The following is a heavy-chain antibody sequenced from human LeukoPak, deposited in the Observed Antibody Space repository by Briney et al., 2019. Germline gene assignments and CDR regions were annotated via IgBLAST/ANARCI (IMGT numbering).Heavy chain of an antibody. D-gene: IGHD3-22*01. CDR1: GFTFSSYS. CDR2: ISSSSSYI. CDR3: ARDGGDYYYDSEGTFDY. V-gene: IGHV3-21*01. J-gene: IGHJ4*02. Sequence: GGSLRLSCAASGFTFSSYSMNWVRQAPGKGLEWVSSISSSSSYIYYADSVKGRFTISRDNAKNSLYLQMNSLRAEDTAVYYCARDGGDYYYDSEGTFDYWGQGTLVTVSS.